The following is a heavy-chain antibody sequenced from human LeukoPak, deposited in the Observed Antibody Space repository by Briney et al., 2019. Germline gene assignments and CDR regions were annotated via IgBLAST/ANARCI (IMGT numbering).Heavy chain of an antibody. J-gene: IGHJ3*02. CDR3: ARDRRVGATDAFDI. V-gene: IGHV4-59*12. D-gene: IGHD1-26*01. CDR1: GGSISSYY. Sequence: SETLSLTCTVSGGSISSYYWSWIRQPPGKGLEWIGYINHIGSTYYNPSLKSRVTISIDRSMDQFSLDLRSVTAADTAVYYCARDRRVGATDAFDIWGQGTMVTVSS. CDR2: INHIGST.